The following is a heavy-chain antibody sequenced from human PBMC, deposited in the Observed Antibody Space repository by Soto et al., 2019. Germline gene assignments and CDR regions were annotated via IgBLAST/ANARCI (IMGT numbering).Heavy chain of an antibody. D-gene: IGHD3-22*01. CDR1: GFTFSSYA. CDR3: AKGAPNHDYDSSLHWFDP. Sequence: EVQLLESGGGLVQPGGSLRLSCAASGFTFSSYAMSWVRQAPGKGLEWVSAISGSGGSTYYADSVKGRFTISRDNSKNTLYLQMNSLRAEDTAVYYCAKGAPNHDYDSSLHWFDPWGQGTLVTVSS. CDR2: ISGSGGST. V-gene: IGHV3-23*01. J-gene: IGHJ5*02.